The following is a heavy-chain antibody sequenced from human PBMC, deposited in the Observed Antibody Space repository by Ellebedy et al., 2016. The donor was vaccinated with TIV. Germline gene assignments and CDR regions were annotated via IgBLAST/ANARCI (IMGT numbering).Heavy chain of an antibody. Sequence: GESLKISXAASGFTFSSYAMSWVRQAPGKGLEWVSAISGSGGSTYYADSVKGRFTISRDNSKNTLYLQMNSLRAEDTAVYYCAKDQDHYCGGDCYENWGQGTLVTVSS. J-gene: IGHJ4*02. D-gene: IGHD2-21*02. CDR2: ISGSGGST. CDR1: GFTFSSYA. V-gene: IGHV3-23*01. CDR3: AKDQDHYCGGDCYEN.